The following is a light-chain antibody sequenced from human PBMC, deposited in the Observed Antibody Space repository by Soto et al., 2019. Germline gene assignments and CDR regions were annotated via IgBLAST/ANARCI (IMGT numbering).Light chain of an antibody. CDR2: DVG. Sequence: QSALTQPASVSGSPGQSITISCTGTSSDVGGLNFVSWYQQHPGKAPKLMIYDVGNRPSGVSNRFSGSKSGNTASLTISGLQAEDEADYYCSSDTSSSTLVVFGGWTKLTVL. CDR3: SSDTSSSTLVV. V-gene: IGLV2-14*01. J-gene: IGLJ2*01. CDR1: SSDVGGLNF.